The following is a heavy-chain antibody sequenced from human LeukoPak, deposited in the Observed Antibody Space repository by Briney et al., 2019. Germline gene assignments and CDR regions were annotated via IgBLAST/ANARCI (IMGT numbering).Heavy chain of an antibody. CDR2: IYYSGST. Sequence: PSETLSLTCTVSGGSISSYYWSWIRQPPGKGLEWIGYIYYSGSTNYNPSLKSRVTISVDTSKNQFSLKLSSVTAADTAVYYCARGPRTNYDSSGCPQYYFDYWGQGTLVTVSS. CDR3: ARGPRTNYDSSGCPQYYFDY. CDR1: GGSISSYY. V-gene: IGHV4-59*01. D-gene: IGHD3-22*01. J-gene: IGHJ4*02.